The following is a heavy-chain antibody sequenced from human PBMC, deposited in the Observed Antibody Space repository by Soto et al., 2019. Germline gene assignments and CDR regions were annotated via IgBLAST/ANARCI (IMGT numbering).Heavy chain of an antibody. Sequence: KGLEWVSAIGAGGDTYYPGSVKGRYTISRENAKNSLYLQMSSLRAEDTAVYYCARETFDYLSYGWYFDLWGRGTLVTVSS. CDR2: IGAGGDT. CDR3: ARETFDYLSYGWYFDL. J-gene: IGHJ2*01. D-gene: IGHD3-9*01. V-gene: IGHV3-13*01.